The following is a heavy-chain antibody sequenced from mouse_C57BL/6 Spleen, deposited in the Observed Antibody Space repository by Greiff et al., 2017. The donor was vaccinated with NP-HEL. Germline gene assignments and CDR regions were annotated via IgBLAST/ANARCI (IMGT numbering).Heavy chain of an antibody. CDR3: AKQDVWYFDV. V-gene: IGHV1-82*01. Sequence: VKLMESGPELVKPGASVKISCKASGYAFSSSWMNWVKQRPGKGLEWIGRIYPGDGDTNYNGKFKGKATLTADKSSSTAYMQLSSLTSEDSAVYFCAKQDVWYFDVWGTETTVSVSS. CDR2: IYPGDGDT. J-gene: IGHJ1*03. CDR1: GYAFSSSW.